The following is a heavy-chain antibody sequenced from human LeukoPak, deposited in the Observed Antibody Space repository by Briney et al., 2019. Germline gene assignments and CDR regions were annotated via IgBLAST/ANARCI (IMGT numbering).Heavy chain of an antibody. CDR3: ARAYCSGGSCRYYYYYYMDV. CDR1: GGTFSSYA. D-gene: IGHD2-15*01. CDR2: IIPIFGTA. J-gene: IGHJ6*03. Sequence: SVKVSCKASGGTFSSYAISWVRQAPGQGLEWMGRIIPIFGTANYAQKFQGRVTITTDESTSTAYMELSSLRSEDTAVYYCARAYCSGGSCRYYYYYYMDVWGKGTTVTVSS. V-gene: IGHV1-69*05.